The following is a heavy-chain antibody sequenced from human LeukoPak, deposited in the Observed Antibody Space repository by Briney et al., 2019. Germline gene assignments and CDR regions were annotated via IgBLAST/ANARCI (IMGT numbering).Heavy chain of an antibody. Sequence: GGSLRLSCAASGFTVSSHYMSWVRQAPGKGLEWVSVIYSAGSIDYADSVKGRFTISRDNSKNTLYLQMNSLRVEDTAVYYCARAGDHGAFHIWGQGTLVTVSP. CDR2: IYSAGSI. D-gene: IGHD4-17*01. V-gene: IGHV3-66*01. CDR3: ARAGDHGAFHI. J-gene: IGHJ3*02. CDR1: GFTVSSHY.